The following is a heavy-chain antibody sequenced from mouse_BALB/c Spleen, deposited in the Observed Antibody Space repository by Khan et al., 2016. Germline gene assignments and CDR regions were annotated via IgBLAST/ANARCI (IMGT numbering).Heavy chain of an antibody. J-gene: IGHJ4*01. CDR3: VRLRRVYAMDY. Sequence: EVQLQESGPGLVKPSQSLSLTCSVTGYSITSGYYWNWIRQFPGNNLEWMGYISYDGSNNYNPSLKNRISIARETSKNQFFLKLNSVTTEDTATYYCVRLRRVYAMDYWGQGTSVTVSS. CDR1: GYSITSGYY. D-gene: IGHD2-12*01. CDR2: ISYDGSN. V-gene: IGHV3-6*02.